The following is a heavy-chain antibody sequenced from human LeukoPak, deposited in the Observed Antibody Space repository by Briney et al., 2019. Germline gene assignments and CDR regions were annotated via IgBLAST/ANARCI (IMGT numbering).Heavy chain of an antibody. CDR1: GGSISSGGYY. CDR3: ARYPPDYYDSSGPFDDI. V-gene: IGHV4-31*03. J-gene: IGHJ3*02. D-gene: IGHD3-22*01. CDR2: IYYSGST. Sequence: SQTLSLTCTVSGGSISSGGYYWSWIRQHPGKGLEWIGYIYYSGSTYYNPSLKSRVTISVDTSKNQFSLELSSVTAADTAVYYCARYPPDYYDSSGPFDDIWGQGTMVTVSS.